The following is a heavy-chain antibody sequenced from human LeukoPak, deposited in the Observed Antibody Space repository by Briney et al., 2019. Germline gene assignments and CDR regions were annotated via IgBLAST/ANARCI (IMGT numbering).Heavy chain of an antibody. CDR2: ISSSSSYI. V-gene: IGHV3-21*05. Sequence: PGGSLRLSCAASGFTFSSYSMNWVRQAPGKGLEWVSYISSSSSYIYYADSVKGRFTISRDNAKNSLYLQMNSLRAEDTAVYYCARGRGLVGATRTWYYMDVWGKGTTVTVSS. D-gene: IGHD1-26*01. CDR3: ARGRGLVGATRTWYYMDV. CDR1: GFTFSSYS. J-gene: IGHJ6*03.